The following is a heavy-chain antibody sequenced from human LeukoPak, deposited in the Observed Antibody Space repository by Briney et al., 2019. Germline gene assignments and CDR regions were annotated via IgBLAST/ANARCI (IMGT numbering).Heavy chain of an antibody. V-gene: IGHV3-11*01. CDR2: ISSSGSTI. Sequence: PGGSLRLSCAASGFTFSDYYMSWIRQAPGKGLEWVSYISSSGSTIYYADSVKGRFTISRDNAKNSLYLQMNSLRAEDTAVYYCAGDLDLRPGGFWSGYPIDYWGQGTLVTVSS. D-gene: IGHD3-3*01. J-gene: IGHJ4*02. CDR1: GFTFSDYY. CDR3: AGDLDLRPGGFWSGYPIDY.